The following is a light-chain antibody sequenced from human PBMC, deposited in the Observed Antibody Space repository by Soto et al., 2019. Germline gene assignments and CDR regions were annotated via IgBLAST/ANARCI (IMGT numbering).Light chain of an antibody. J-gene: IGKJ5*01. CDR2: AAS. V-gene: IGKV1-9*01. CDR3: QQFKSYPIT. CDR1: QGISSD. Sequence: GDRVTITCRASQGISSDLAWYQQNPGKAPKLLIYAASTLQNGVPSTFSGSGSGTEFTLTISSLQPEDFGTYYCQQFKSYPITFGQGTRLEI.